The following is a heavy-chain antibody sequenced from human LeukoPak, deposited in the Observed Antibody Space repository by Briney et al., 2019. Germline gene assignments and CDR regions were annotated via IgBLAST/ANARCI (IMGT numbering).Heavy chain of an antibody. CDR3: ARGPFYTDYYFDY. D-gene: IGHD2/OR15-2a*01. CDR2: ISNSGSTI. J-gene: IGHJ4*02. Sequence: GGSLGLSCAASGFTFRSYEMNWVRQSAGKGLEWVSHISNSGSTIYYADSVQGRFTISRDNAKNSLSLQMDSLRAEDTPVYYCARGPFYTDYYFDYWGQGTLVTVSS. V-gene: IGHV3-48*03. CDR1: GFTFRSYE.